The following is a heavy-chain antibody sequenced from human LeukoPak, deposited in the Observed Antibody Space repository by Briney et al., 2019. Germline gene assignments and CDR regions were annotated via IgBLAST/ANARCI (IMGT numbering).Heavy chain of an antibody. Sequence: GGSLRLSCAASGFTFSSYGMHWVRQAPGKGLEWVAVIWYDGSNKYYADSVKGRFTISRDNSKNTLYLQMNSLRAEDTAVYYCAREYRYGFAAGFRNAFDIWGQGTMVTVSS. J-gene: IGHJ3*02. CDR2: IWYDGSNK. V-gene: IGHV3-33*01. CDR3: AREYRYGFAAGFRNAFDI. CDR1: GFTFSSYG. D-gene: IGHD5-18*01.